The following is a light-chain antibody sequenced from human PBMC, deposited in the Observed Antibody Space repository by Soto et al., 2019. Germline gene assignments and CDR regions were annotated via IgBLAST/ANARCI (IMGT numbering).Light chain of an antibody. CDR2: GAS. V-gene: IGKV3-20*01. CDR3: QQYGSSPPYT. Sequence: EIGLTQSPGTLSLSPGERATLSCRASESVSSNYLAWYQQKFGQAPRLLIYGASSRATGIPDRFSGSGSGTDFTLTISRLEPEDFAVYYCQQYGSSPPYTFGQGTKLEIK. CDR1: ESVSSNY. J-gene: IGKJ2*01.